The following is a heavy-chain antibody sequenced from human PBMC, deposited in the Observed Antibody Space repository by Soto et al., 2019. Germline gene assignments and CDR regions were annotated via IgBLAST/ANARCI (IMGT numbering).Heavy chain of an antibody. Sequence: QVQLVQSGAEVKKPGASVKVSCKASGYTFTSYDINWVRQATGQGLEWMGWMNPNSGNTGYAQKFKGRVTMTRNTSISTAYMELSSLRSEDTAVYYCARSVSCSGGSCYPLYYYYYYYMDVWGKGTTVTVSS. CDR1: GYTFTSYD. V-gene: IGHV1-8*01. J-gene: IGHJ6*03. CDR3: ARSVSCSGGSCYPLYYYYYYYMDV. CDR2: MNPNSGNT. D-gene: IGHD2-15*01.